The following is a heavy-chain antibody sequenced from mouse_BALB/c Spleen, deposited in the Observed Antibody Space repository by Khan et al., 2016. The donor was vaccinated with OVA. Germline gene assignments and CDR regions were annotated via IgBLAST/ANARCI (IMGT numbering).Heavy chain of an antibody. D-gene: IGHD4-1*01. CDR1: GFTFSSYS. Sequence: EVQLVESGGDLVKPGGSLKLSCAASGFTFSSYSMSWVRQTPDKRLEWVATISSGGDSTYYQDSVRGRFTISRDNARNTLYLQMSSLKSEDTAMYYCASHLTGSFAYWGQGTLVTVSA. CDR2: ISSGGDST. CDR3: ASHLTGSFAY. J-gene: IGHJ3*01. V-gene: IGHV5-6*01.